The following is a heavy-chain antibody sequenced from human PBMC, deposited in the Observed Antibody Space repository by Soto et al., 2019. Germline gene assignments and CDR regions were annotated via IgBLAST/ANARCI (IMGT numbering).Heavy chain of an antibody. J-gene: IGHJ4*02. CDR1: GFTFSNYA. Sequence: GGSLRLSCAASGFTFSNYAMSWVRQAPGKGLEWVSTISSNGGSTYYADSVKGRFTISRDNSKNMLFLQINSLRDDDSAVYYCAKRPASIITFDYWGQGTPVTVSS. CDR2: ISSNGGST. CDR3: AKRPASIITFDY. V-gene: IGHV3-23*01. D-gene: IGHD2-2*01.